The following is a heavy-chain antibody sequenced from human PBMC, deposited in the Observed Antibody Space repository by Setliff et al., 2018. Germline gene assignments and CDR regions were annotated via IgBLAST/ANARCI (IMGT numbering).Heavy chain of an antibody. J-gene: IGHJ4*02. D-gene: IGHD6-6*01. V-gene: IGHV4-34*01. CDR2: INHRGST. CDR3: ARGRNIAARLLDS. CDR1: GGGGSFSGYY. Sequence: PSETLSLTCGVSGGGGSFSGYYWSWIRQPPGKGLEWAGEINHRGSTNYNPSLKSRVTISVDTSKDQFSLKVISMTAADTAVYYCARGRNIAARLLDSWGQGTLVTVSS.